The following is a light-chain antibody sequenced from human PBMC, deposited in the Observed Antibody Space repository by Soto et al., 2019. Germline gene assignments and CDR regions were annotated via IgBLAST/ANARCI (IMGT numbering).Light chain of an antibody. CDR3: SSYTSSSTHYV. J-gene: IGLJ1*01. CDR2: DVS. Sequence: QSALTQPASVSGSPGQSITISCTGTSSDVGGYTYVSWYQQHPGKAPKLMIYDVSNRPSGVSNRFSGSKSGNTASLTISGLQAEDEADYYCSSYTSSSTHYVFGTGTKVTVL. V-gene: IGLV2-14*03. CDR1: SSDVGGYTY.